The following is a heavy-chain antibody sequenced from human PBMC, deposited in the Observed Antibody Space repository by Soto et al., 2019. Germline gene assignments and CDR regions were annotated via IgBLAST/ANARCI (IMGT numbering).Heavy chain of an antibody. CDR1: GYTFTSYG. V-gene: IGHV1-18*01. J-gene: IGHJ3*02. CDR2: ISAYNGNT. D-gene: IGHD4-17*01. Sequence: ASVKVSCKASGYTFTSYGISWVRQAPRQGLEWMGWISAYNGNTNYAQKLQGRVTMTTDTSTSTAYMELRSLRSDDTAVYYCARGFTRGGDYYDAFDIWGQGTMVTVSS. CDR3: ARGFTRGGDYYDAFDI.